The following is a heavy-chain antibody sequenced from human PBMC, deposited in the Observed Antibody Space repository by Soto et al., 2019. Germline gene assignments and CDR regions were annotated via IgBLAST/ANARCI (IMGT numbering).Heavy chain of an antibody. CDR2: ISAYNGNT. J-gene: IGHJ6*02. D-gene: IGHD3-3*01. V-gene: IGHV1-18*01. CDR1: GYTFTSYG. CDR3: ARDRPDFWSGRTYGMDV. Sequence: GASVKVSCKASGYTFTSYGISWVRQAPGQGLEWMGWISAYNGNTNYAQKLQGRVTMTTDTSTSTAYMELRSLRSDDTAVYYCARDRPDFWSGRTYGMDVWGQGTTVTV.